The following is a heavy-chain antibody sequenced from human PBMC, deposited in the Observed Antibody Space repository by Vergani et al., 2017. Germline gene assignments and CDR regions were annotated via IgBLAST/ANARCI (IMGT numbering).Heavy chain of an antibody. V-gene: IGHV3-21*01. CDR2: ISSSSSYI. J-gene: IGHJ4*02. D-gene: IGHD6-19*01. CDR3: ARGEINSGYDFRIAVAGTLNTGFDY. Sequence: EVQLVESGGGLVKPGGSLRLSCAASGFTFSSYSMNWVRQAPGKGLEWVSSISSSSSYIYYADSVKGRFTISRDNAKNSLYLQMNSLRAEDTAVYYCARGEINSGYDFRIAVAGTLNTGFDYWGQGTLVTVSS. CDR1: GFTFSSYS.